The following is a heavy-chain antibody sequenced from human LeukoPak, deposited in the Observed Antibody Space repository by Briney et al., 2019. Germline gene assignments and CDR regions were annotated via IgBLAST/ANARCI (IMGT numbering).Heavy chain of an antibody. CDR1: GGSISSSSYY. Sequence: PSETLSLTCTVSGGSISSSSYYWGWLRQPPGKGLEWIGSIYYSGSTYYNPSLKSRVTISVDTSKNQFSLKLSSVTAADTAVYYCARGRGSSWYDWAYYYYMDVWGKGTTVT. CDR2: IYYSGST. J-gene: IGHJ6*03. V-gene: IGHV4-39*01. D-gene: IGHD6-13*01. CDR3: ARGRGSSWYDWAYYYYMDV.